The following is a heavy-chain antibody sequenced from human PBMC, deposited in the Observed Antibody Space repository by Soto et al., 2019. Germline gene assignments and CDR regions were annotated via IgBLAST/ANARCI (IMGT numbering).Heavy chain of an antibody. J-gene: IGHJ2*01. D-gene: IGHD3-22*01. V-gene: IGHV4-39*01. Sequence: QLQLQESGPGLVKPSETLSLTCTVSGGSISSSSYYWGWIRQPPGKGLEWIGSIYYSGSTYYNPSLKSRVTISVDTSKNQFSLKLSSVTAADTAVHYCARYYYDSTLDWYFDLWGRGTLVTVSS. CDR2: IYYSGST. CDR3: ARYYYDSTLDWYFDL. CDR1: GGSISSSSYY.